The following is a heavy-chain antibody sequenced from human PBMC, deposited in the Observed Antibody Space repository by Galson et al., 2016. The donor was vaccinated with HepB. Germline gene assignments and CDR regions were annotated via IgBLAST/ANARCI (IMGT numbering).Heavy chain of an antibody. CDR2: TWYDGSNK. J-gene: IGHJ5*02. V-gene: IGHV3-33*01. Sequence: SLRLSCAASGFTFNSYVMHWVRQAPGKGLEWVAVTWYDGSNKYYADSVKGRFTISRDNSKNTLYLQMNSLRAEDTAVYYCARDASGNTFGWFDPWGQGTLVTVSS. CDR1: GFTFNSYV. CDR3: ARDASGNTFGWFDP. D-gene: IGHD3-16*01.